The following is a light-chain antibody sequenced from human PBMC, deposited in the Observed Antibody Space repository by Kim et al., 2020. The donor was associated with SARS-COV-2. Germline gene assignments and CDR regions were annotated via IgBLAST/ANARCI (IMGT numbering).Light chain of an antibody. V-gene: IGLV7-46*01. Sequence: PGGTVPLPCASITGPDTDTHYPYWFQQKPGQPPRTLIYRTSDKHPWTPARFSGSLLGGKAVLTLSGAQPDDEADYHCLLSYSGVVIFGGGTQLTVL. CDR3: LLSYSGVVI. CDR1: TGPDTDTHY. CDR2: RTS. J-gene: IGLJ2*01.